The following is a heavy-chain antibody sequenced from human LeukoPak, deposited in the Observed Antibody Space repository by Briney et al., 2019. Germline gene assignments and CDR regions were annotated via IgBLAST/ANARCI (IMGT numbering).Heavy chain of an antibody. J-gene: IGHJ3*02. Sequence: ASVKVSCKASGYTFTGYYMHWVRQAPGQGLEWMGWINPNSGGTNYAQKFQGRVTMTRDTSISTAYMELSRLRSDDTAVYYCARDPPRIVGETDAFDIWGQGTMVTVSS. CDR2: INPNSGGT. D-gene: IGHD1-26*01. CDR3: ARDPPRIVGETDAFDI. CDR1: GYTFTGYY. V-gene: IGHV1-2*02.